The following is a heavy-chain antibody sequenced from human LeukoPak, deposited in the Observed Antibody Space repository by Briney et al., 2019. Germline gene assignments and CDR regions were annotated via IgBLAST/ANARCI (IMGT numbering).Heavy chain of an antibody. CDR3: AKGVGWHLFYFDY. D-gene: IGHD2-15*01. CDR1: GFTFSSYS. V-gene: IGHV3-21*04. J-gene: IGHJ4*02. CDR2: ISDSSSYL. Sequence: PGGSLRLSCAASGFTFSSYSMTWVRQAPGKGLEWVSAISDSSSYLYYADSVKGRFTISRDNAKNSLYLQMNSLRAEDTAVYYCAKGVGWHLFYFDYWGQGTLVTVSS.